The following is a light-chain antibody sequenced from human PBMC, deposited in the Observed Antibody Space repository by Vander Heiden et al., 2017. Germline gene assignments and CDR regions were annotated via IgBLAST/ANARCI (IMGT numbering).Light chain of an antibody. CDR2: KDS. V-gene: IGLV3-25*03. CDR3: QSADSSGSYVV. J-gene: IGLJ2*01. Sequence: SYELTQPPSVSVSPGRTARISCSGDALRMQVASWYQQKPGQDTLLVIYKDSERFSGITARFSGSSSGTTGTLTISGVKAEDEADYYCQSADSSGSYVVFGGGTKLTVL. CDR1: ALRMQV.